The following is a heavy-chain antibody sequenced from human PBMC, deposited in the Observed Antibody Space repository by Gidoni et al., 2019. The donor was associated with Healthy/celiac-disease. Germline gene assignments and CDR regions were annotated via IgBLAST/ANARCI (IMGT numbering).Heavy chain of an antibody. J-gene: IGHJ5*02. V-gene: IGHV1-46*01. D-gene: IGHD2-2*01. CDR1: GYTFTRSY. Sequence: QVQLVQSGAEVKKPGASVKVSCKASGYTFTRSYMHWVRQAPGQGLEWMGIINPSGGSTSYAQKFQGRVTMTRDTSTSTVYMELSSLRSEDTAVYYCARASFSYCSSTSCSPYNWFDPLGPGNPGHRLL. CDR3: ARASFSYCSSTSCSPYNWFDP. CDR2: INPSGGST.